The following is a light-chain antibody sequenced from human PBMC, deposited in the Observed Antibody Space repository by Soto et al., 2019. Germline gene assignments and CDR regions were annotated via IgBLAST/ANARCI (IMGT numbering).Light chain of an antibody. Sequence: QSALTQPPSVSGAPGQRVTISCTGSSSNIGAGYDVHWYQQLPGTAPKLLIYGHSHRPSGVPDRFSGSKSGTSASLAITGLQAEDEADYYCQSYDSSLSAVVFGGGTKLTVL. CDR2: GHS. J-gene: IGLJ2*01. CDR3: QSYDSSLSAVV. CDR1: SSNIGAGYD. V-gene: IGLV1-40*01.